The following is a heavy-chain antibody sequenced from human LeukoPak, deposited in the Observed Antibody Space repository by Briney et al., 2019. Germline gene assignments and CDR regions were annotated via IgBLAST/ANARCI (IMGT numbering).Heavy chain of an antibody. J-gene: IGHJ5*02. V-gene: IGHV4-34*01. CDR3: ARTTVTTLRLDWFDP. Sequence: SETLSLTCAVYGGSFSGYYWSWIRQPPGKGLEWIGEINHSGSTNYNPSLKSRVTISVDTSKNQFSLKLSSVTAADTAAYYCARTTVTTLRLDWFDPWGQGTLVTVSS. CDR2: INHSGST. CDR1: GGSFSGYY. D-gene: IGHD4-17*01.